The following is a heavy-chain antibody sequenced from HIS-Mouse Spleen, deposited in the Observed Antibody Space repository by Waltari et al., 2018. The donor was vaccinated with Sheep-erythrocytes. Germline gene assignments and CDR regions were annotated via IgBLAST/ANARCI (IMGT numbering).Heavy chain of an antibody. D-gene: IGHD1-26*01. J-gene: IGHJ4*02. CDR2: ISYDGSYK. V-gene: IGHV3-30*01. Sequence: QVQLVESGGGVVQPGRSLKLSCAASGFTFSSYAMHWVRQAPGKGFGWVAVISYDGSYKYYAESVKGRFNISGDNSKNTLYLQMNSLRAEDTAVYYCARVSAGELKYYFDYWGQGTLVTVSS. CDR1: GFTFSSYA. CDR3: ARVSAGELKYYFDY.